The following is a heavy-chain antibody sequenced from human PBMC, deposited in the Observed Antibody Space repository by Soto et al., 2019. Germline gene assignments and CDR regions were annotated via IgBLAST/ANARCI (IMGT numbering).Heavy chain of an antibody. CDR1: GGSISSYY. D-gene: IGHD2-15*01. Sequence: QVQLQESGPGLVKPSETLSLTCTVSGGSISSYYWSWIRQPPGKGLEWLGYIYYSGSTNYNPSLKRRVTMSVDTSKNQFSLKLSSVTAADTAVYYCARVIYCSGGSCGGGMDVWGQGTTVTVSS. V-gene: IGHV4-59*01. CDR2: IYYSGST. J-gene: IGHJ6*02. CDR3: ARVIYCSGGSCGGGMDV.